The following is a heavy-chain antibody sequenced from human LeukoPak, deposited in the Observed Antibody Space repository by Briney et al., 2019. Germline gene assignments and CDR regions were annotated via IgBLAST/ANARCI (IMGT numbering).Heavy chain of an antibody. D-gene: IGHD6-19*01. CDR2: TYYRSKWYN. CDR3: ARVGLDHSSGYYYYYGMGV. V-gene: IGHV6-1*01. Sequence: SQTLSLTCAISGDSVSSNSAAWNWIRQSPSRGLEWLGRTYYRSKWYNDYAVSVKSRITINPDTSKNQFSLQLNSVTPEDTAVYYCARVGLDHSSGYYYYYGMGVWGQGTTVTVSS. CDR1: GDSVSSNSAA. J-gene: IGHJ6*02.